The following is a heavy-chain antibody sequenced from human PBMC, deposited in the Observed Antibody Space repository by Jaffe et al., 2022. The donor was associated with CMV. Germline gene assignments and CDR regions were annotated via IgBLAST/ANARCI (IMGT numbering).Heavy chain of an antibody. Sequence: EVQLVESGGGLVKPGGSLRLSCAASGFTFSTYSMNWVRQAPGKGLELVSSITSSSSYIYYANSVKGRFTISRDNAENSLYLQMNSLRAEDTAVYYCACSDGGYRYWGQGTLVTVSS. CDR3: ACSDGGYRY. CDR1: GFTFSTYS. D-gene: IGHD5-12*01. CDR2: ITSSSSYI. V-gene: IGHV3-21*01. J-gene: IGHJ4*02.